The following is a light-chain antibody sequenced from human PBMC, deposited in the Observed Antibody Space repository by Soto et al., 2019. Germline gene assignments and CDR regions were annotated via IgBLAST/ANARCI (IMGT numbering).Light chain of an antibody. Sequence: DIQMTQSPSSLSASVGDRVTITCQASQDIGIYLHWYQQKTGKAPKLLSNDASTLETGVPARFSGSGSGTDFTFTISSLQHEDIATYFCQQSDNLPFTFGPGTKVDIK. CDR2: DAS. CDR3: QQSDNLPFT. CDR1: QDIGIY. J-gene: IGKJ3*01. V-gene: IGKV1-33*01.